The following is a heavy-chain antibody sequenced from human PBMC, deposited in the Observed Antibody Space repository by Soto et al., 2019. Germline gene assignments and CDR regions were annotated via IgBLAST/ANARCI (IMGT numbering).Heavy chain of an antibody. CDR2: IKSKTDGGTT. CDR1: GFTFSNAW. Sequence: GGSLRLSCAASGFTFSNAWMSWVRQAPGKGLEWVGRIKSKTDGGTTDYAAPVKGRFTISRDDSKNTLYLQMNSLRAEDSAVYYCAKKEGPTGLSSFDHWGQGALVTVSS. D-gene: IGHD1-1*01. J-gene: IGHJ4*02. V-gene: IGHV3-15*01. CDR3: AKKEGPTGLSSFDH.